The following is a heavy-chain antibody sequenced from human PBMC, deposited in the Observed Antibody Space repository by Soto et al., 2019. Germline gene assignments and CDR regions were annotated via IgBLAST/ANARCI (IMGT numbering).Heavy chain of an antibody. V-gene: IGHV3-11*01. CDR1: GFTFSDYD. J-gene: IGHJ4*02. Sequence: QVQLAESGGGLVEPGGYLRLSCAASGFTFSDYDMSWIRQSPGKGLEWVSFVSSSGTTMYFADSVKGRFTISRDNAKNSLYLQMNSLRAEDTAVYYCARMGPRAARPSYWGQGALGTVSS. D-gene: IGHD6-6*01. CDR3: ARMGPRAARPSY. CDR2: VSSSGTTM.